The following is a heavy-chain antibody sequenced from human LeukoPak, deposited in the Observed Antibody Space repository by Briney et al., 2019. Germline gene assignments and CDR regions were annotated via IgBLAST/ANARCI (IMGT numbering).Heavy chain of an antibody. V-gene: IGHV4-4*07. J-gene: IGHJ4*02. CDR3: ARDRGSSGWYYFDY. CDR2: IYTSGST. D-gene: IGHD6-19*01. CDR1: GGSISSYY. Sequence: SETLSLTCTVSGGSISSYYWSWIRQPAGKGLEWIGRIYTSGSTNYKPSRKSRVTMAVDTSKNQFSLKLSSVTAADTAVYYCARDRGSSGWYYFDYWGQGTLVTVSS.